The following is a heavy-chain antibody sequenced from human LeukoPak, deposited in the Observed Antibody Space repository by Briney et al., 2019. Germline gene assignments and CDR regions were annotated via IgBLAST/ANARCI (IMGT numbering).Heavy chain of an antibody. Sequence: PSETLSLTCTVSGDSISSSSYYWGWIRQPPGKGLEWIGSIYYSGSTYYNPSLKSRVTISVDTSKNQFSLKLSSVTAADTAVYYCARRDGYNYLGYWGQGTLVTVSS. J-gene: IGHJ4*02. CDR3: ARRDGYNYLGY. D-gene: IGHD5-24*01. CDR1: GDSISSSSYY. CDR2: IYYSGST. V-gene: IGHV4-39*01.